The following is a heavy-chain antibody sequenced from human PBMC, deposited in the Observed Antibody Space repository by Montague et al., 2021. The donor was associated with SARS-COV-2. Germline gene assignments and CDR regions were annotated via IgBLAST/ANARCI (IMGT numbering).Heavy chain of an antibody. CDR3: ARHMGCVLVSVTGANWFDP. J-gene: IGHJ5*02. CDR2: FSYSDST. CDR1: GASISTSTDH. D-gene: IGHD5/OR15-5a*01. Sequence: SETLSLTCSVSGASISTSTDHWAWIRQSPGKGLEWVGSFSYSDSTHYNPSLRSRVTISVDSSKNQFSLKLNSVTAADTAIYYCARHMGCVLVSVTGANWFDPWGQGTLVTVSS. V-gene: IGHV4-39*01.